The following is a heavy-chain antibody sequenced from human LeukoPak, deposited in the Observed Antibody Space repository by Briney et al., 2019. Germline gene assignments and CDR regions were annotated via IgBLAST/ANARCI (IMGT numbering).Heavy chain of an antibody. CDR2: IGGSGGKT. CDR3: AKTNYFGSSGDKPYTIHVDY. CDR1: GFTFSKYT. J-gene: IGHJ4*02. D-gene: IGHD3-22*01. Sequence: PGGTLRLSCAASGFTFSKYTMSWVRQAPGKGLEWVSAIGGSGGKTFYAESVKGRFTISRDISKNSLFLQMDSLRAEDTAIYYCAKTNYFGSSGDKPYTIHVDYWGQGPLVTVSS. V-gene: IGHV3-23*01.